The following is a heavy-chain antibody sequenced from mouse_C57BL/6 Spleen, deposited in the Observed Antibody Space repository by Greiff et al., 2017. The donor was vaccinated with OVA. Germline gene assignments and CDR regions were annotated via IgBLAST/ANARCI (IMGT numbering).Heavy chain of an antibody. D-gene: IGHD2-4*01. Sequence: QVQLQQSGPELVKPGASVKISCKASGYAFSSSWMNWVKQRPGKGLEWIGRIYPGDGDTNYNGKFKGKATLTADKSSSTAYMQLSSLTSEDSAVYFCASLYDYDGFDYWGQGTTLTVSS. CDR2: IYPGDGDT. V-gene: IGHV1-82*01. CDR1: GYAFSSSW. CDR3: ASLYDYDGFDY. J-gene: IGHJ2*01.